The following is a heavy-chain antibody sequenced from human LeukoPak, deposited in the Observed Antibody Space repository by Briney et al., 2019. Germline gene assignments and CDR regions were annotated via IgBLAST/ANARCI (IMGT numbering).Heavy chain of an antibody. V-gene: IGHV1-2*02. CDR1: GYTFTGYY. Sequence: ASVKVSCKASGYTFTGYYMHWVRQAPGQGLEWMGWINPNSGGTNYAQKFQGRVTMTRDTSISTAYMELSRLRSDDTAVYYCARGPKQQLPKGVYYYHYMDVWGKGTTVTVSS. CDR3: ARGPKQQLPKGVYYYHYMDV. D-gene: IGHD6-13*01. J-gene: IGHJ6*03. CDR2: INPNSGGT.